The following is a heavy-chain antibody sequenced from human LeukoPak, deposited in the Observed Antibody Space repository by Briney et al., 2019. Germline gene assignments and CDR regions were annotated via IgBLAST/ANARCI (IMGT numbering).Heavy chain of an antibody. Sequence: ASVKVSCKASGYTFTSYGISWVRQAPGQGLEWMGWISAYNGNTNYAQKLQGRVTMTTDTSTSTAYMELRSLRSDDTAVYYCARDTPSPPSGGEAGAPPDDYYYDGMDVWGQGTTVTVSS. CDR1: GYTFTSYG. J-gene: IGHJ6*02. D-gene: IGHD2-21*01. CDR2: ISAYNGNT. CDR3: ARDTPSPPSGGEAGAPPDDYYYDGMDV. V-gene: IGHV1-18*01.